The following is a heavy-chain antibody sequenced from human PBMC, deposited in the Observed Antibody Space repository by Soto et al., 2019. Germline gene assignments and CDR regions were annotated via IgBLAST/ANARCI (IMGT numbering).Heavy chain of an antibody. V-gene: IGHV4-59*01. D-gene: IGHD2-2*02. Sequence: PAETLSLTCTVSGGSISRYFWGWIRQPPGKGLELIGYIYYTGSTNYHPSLKNRVTISVDTSQNQFSLKLNSVTAADTAVYFCARDGARDCSSTSCYRGRNWFDPWGQGTLVTVSS. CDR1: GGSISRYF. J-gene: IGHJ5*02. CDR2: IYYTGST. CDR3: ARDGARDCSSTSCYRGRNWFDP.